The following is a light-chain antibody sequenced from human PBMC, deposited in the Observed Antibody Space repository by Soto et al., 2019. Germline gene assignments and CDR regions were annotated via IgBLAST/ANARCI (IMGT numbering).Light chain of an antibody. J-gene: IGLJ1*01. CDR3: AGWDGSLKGFV. CDR1: ASNIGRDP. Sequence: HSVLTQPPSASGAPGQRVTMSCSGSASNIGRDPVNWYQQVPGTAPKLLIYENNHRPSGVPDRFSGSKSGTSASLVISGLQSEDEAEYFCAGWDGSLKGFVFGTGTKVT. CDR2: ENN. V-gene: IGLV1-44*01.